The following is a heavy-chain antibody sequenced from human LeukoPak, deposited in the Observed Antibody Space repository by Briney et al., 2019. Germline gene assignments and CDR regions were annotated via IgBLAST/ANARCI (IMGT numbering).Heavy chain of an antibody. CDR3: AKDFSMDSGLFDY. CDR2: TRYDGSNK. CDR1: GFTFSSYG. D-gene: IGHD2-2*03. J-gene: IGHJ4*02. Sequence: LPGGSLRLSCAASGFTFSSYGMHWVRQAPGKGLEWVSFTRYDGSNKYYADSVKGRFTISRDNSKNTLYLQMNSLRAEDTAVYYCAKDFSMDSGLFDYWGQGTLVTVSS. V-gene: IGHV3-30*02.